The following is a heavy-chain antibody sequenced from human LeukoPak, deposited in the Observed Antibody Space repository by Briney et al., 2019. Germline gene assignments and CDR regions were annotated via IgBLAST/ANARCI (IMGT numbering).Heavy chain of an antibody. CDR2: ISGSGGST. J-gene: IGHJ4*02. CDR1: GFTFSSYA. CDR3: AKVMTRTIVRGVPPSDY. V-gene: IGHV3-23*01. Sequence: GGSLRLSCAASGFTFSSYAMTWVRQAPGKGLEWVSTISGSGGSTYYADSVKGRFTISRDNSKNTLYLQMSSLRAEDTAVYYCAKVMTRTIVRGVPPSDYWGQGTLVTVSS. D-gene: IGHD3-10*01.